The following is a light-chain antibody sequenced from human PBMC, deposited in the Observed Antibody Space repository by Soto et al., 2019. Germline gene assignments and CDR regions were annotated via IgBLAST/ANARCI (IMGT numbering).Light chain of an antibody. CDR3: TSYTSSSTWA. Sequence: QSVLTQPASVSGSPGQSITISCTGTSSDVGGYNSVSWYQHHPGKAPKLMIYEVSNRPSGVSNRFSGSKSGNTASLTISGLQAEDEADYYCTSYTSSSTWAFGGGTKVTVL. V-gene: IGLV2-14*01. CDR2: EVS. CDR1: SSDVGGYNS. J-gene: IGLJ3*02.